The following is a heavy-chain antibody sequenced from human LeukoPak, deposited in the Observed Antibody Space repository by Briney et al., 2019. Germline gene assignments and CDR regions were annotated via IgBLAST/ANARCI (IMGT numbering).Heavy chain of an antibody. D-gene: IGHD3-3*01. CDR3: AKDSITIFGVVERHYMDV. CDR2: ISGSGGST. V-gene: IGHV3-23*01. CDR1: GFTFSSYA. Sequence: PGGSLRLSCAASGFTFSSYAMSWVRQAPGKGLEWVSAISGSGGSTYYADSVKGRFTISRDNSKNTLYLQMNSLRAEDTAVYYCAKDSITIFGVVERHYMDVWGKGTTVTVSS. J-gene: IGHJ6*03.